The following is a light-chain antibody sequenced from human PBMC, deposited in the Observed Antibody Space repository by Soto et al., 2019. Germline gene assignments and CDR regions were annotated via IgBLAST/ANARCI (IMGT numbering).Light chain of an antibody. J-gene: IGKJ1*01. CDR3: RQDNSYWT. CDR2: DAS. CDR1: QSISRW. V-gene: IGKV1-5*01. Sequence: DNDMSLSPSTLASYLRSVVIVSCRASQSISRWLAWYQQKPGKAPRLLIYDASSLESGVPSRFSGSGSGTEFTLTIISLPPDDFATFFCRQDNSYWTFGQGTKVDIK.